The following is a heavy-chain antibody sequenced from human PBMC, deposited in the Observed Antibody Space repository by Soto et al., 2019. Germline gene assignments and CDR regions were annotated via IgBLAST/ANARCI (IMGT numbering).Heavy chain of an antibody. Sequence: QVQLVQSGAEVKKPGASVKISCKASGYTFTSYYMHWVRQAPGQGLEWMGIINPSGGSTNYAQKRQGRVAMTTDTSTSTVYMGLNSLRSEDTAVYYCARPPYPGCINAVCYPLDYWGQGTLVTVSS. D-gene: IGHD2-8*01. J-gene: IGHJ4*02. CDR1: GYTFTSYY. CDR3: ARPPYPGCINAVCYPLDY. V-gene: IGHV1-46*01. CDR2: INPSGGST.